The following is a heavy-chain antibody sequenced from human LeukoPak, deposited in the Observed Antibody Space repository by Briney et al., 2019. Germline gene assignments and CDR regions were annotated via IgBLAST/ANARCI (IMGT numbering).Heavy chain of an antibody. CDR2: ISYDGSNK. V-gene: IGHV3-30-3*01. J-gene: IGHJ4*02. D-gene: IGHD6-19*01. CDR3: AREGPASGYSSGWVDY. CDR1: GFTFSSYA. Sequence: GGSLRLSCAASGFTFSSYAMHWVRQAPGKGLEWVAVISYDGSNKYYADSVKGRFTISRDNSKNTLYLQMNSLRAEDTAVYYCAREGPASGYSSGWVDYWGQGTPVTVSS.